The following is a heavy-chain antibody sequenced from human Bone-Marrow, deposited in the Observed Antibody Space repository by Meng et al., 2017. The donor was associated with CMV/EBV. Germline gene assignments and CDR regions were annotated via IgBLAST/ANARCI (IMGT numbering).Heavy chain of an antibody. CDR1: GGAISNYY. Sequence: SETLSLTCTVSGGAISNYYWSWIRQPPGKGLEWIGYIYYSGSTNYNPSLKSRVTISVDTSKNQFSLKLSSVTAADTAVYYCARGRHFRYYYDSSGYYYFDYWGQGTLVTVSS. CDR2: IYYSGST. D-gene: IGHD3-22*01. J-gene: IGHJ4*02. V-gene: IGHV4-59*01. CDR3: ARGRHFRYYYDSSGYYYFDY.